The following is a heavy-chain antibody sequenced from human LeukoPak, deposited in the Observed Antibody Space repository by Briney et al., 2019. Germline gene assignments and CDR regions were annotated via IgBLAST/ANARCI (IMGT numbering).Heavy chain of an antibody. J-gene: IGHJ3*02. D-gene: IGHD4-23*01. CDR3: ARHKNYGGRDSFDI. V-gene: IGHV4-39*01. Sequence: PSETLSLTCTVSGGSIRSNSDYWGWLREPPGKGLEWIGSIFFGGSTSYNPSLRSRVTISVDTSKNQFSLEVRSVTATDTAVFFCARHKNYGGRDSFDIWGRGTMITVSS. CDR2: IFFGGST. CDR1: GGSIRSNSDY.